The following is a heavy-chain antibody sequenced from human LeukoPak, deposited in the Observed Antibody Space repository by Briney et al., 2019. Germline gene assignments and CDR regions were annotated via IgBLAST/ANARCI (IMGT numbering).Heavy chain of an antibody. CDR1: GGSISSGSYY. D-gene: IGHD3-22*01. J-gene: IGHJ1*01. V-gene: IGHV4-61*02. Sequence: PSETLSLTCTVSGGSISSGSYYWSWIRQPAGKGLEWIGRIYTSGSTNYNPSLKSRVTISVDTSKNQFSLKLSSVTAADTAVYYCARGPYYYDSSGYYPLYFQHWGQGTLVTVSS. CDR2: IYTSGST. CDR3: ARGPYYYDSSGYYPLYFQH.